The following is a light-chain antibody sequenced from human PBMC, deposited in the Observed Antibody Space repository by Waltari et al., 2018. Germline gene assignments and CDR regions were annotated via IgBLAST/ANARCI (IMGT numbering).Light chain of an antibody. CDR2: WAS. J-gene: IGKJ2*01. V-gene: IGKV4-1*01. CDR1: QSLFHTNNKNY. CDR3: QQYYATPNT. Sequence: DIVVTQSPDSLAVSLGERATINCKSSQSLFHTNNKNYLAWYQQKPGQPPKLPSEWASTRDSGVPDRFRGSGSGTDFTLAISSLQPEDVAVYYCQQYYATPNTFGQGTNVEIK.